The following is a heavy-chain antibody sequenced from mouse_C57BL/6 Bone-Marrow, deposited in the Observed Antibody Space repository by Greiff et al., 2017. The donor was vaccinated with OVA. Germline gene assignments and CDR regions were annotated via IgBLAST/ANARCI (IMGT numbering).Heavy chain of an antibody. CDR1: GYTFTSYW. Sequence: VQLQQSGAELVRPGTSVKLSCKASGYTFTSYWMHWVKQRPGQGLEWIGVIDPSDSYTNYNQKFKGKATLTVDTSSSTAYMQLSSLTSEDSAVYYCARRRWFDYWGQGTTLTVSS. V-gene: IGHV1-59*01. D-gene: IGHD2-3*01. CDR3: ARRRWFDY. J-gene: IGHJ2*01. CDR2: IDPSDSYT.